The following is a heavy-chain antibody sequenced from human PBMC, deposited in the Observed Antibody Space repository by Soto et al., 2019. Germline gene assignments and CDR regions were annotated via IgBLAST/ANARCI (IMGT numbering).Heavy chain of an antibody. CDR3: ARDEGLYSSPNDY. D-gene: IGHD6-13*01. V-gene: IGHV3-21*01. Sequence: GGSLRLSCAASGFTFSSYSMNWVRQAPGKGLEWVSSISSSSSYIYYADSVKGRFTISRDNAKNSLYLQMNSLRAEDTAVYYCARDEGLYSSPNDYWGQGTLVTVSS. CDR2: ISSSSSYI. J-gene: IGHJ4*02. CDR1: GFTFSSYS.